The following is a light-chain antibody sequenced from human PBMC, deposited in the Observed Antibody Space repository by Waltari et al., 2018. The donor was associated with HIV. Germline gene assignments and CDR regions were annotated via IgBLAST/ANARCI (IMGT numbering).Light chain of an antibody. Sequence: QSVLTQPPSASGTPGQRVTISCSGSSSNIGRNYVYWYQQLPGTAPKLLIYTNKQRPSGVPDRFSGSKSGTAASLAIRGLRSEDEADYYCAAWNDRLSGYVFGTGTKVTV. CDR3: AAWNDRLSGYV. CDR2: TNK. J-gene: IGLJ1*01. CDR1: SSNIGRNY. V-gene: IGLV1-47*01.